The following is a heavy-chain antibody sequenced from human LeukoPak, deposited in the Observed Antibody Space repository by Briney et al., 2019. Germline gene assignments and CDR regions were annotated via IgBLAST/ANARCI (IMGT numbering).Heavy chain of an antibody. CDR1: GGSISSYY. V-gene: IGHV4-4*07. J-gene: IGHJ5*02. CDR3: ARGPRWYMGGGTNWFDP. D-gene: IGHD6-13*01. Sequence: SEPLSLTCTVSGGSISSYYWSWIRQPAGKGLEWIGRIYTSGSTNYNPSLKSRVTISIDTSKNQFSLKLSSVTAADTAVYYCARGPRWYMGGGTNWFDPWGQGTLVTVSS. CDR2: IYTSGST.